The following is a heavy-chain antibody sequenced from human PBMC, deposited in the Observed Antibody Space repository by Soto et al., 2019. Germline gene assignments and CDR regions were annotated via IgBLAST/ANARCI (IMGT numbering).Heavy chain of an antibody. Sequence: PSETLSLTCTVSGGSISSGDYYWSWIRQPPGKGLEWIGYIYYSGSTYYNPSLKSRVTISVDTSKNQFSLKLSSVTAADTAVYYCAREVFGLLCFGELSAFDYWGQGTLVTVSS. V-gene: IGHV4-30-4*01. CDR2: IYYSGST. CDR3: AREVFGLLCFGELSAFDY. D-gene: IGHD3-10*01. CDR1: GGSISSGDYY. J-gene: IGHJ4*02.